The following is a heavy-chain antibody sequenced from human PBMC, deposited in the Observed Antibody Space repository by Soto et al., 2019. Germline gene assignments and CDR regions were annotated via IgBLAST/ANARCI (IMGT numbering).Heavy chain of an antibody. CDR3: VRLDCSGTSCYFYGLDV. D-gene: IGHD2-2*01. Sequence: GGSLRLSCAASGFTFSAYGMTWVRQAPGKGLEWVSVISGGGGTIFYADSVKGRFTISRDDAKNSVYLQMKALRAEDSAVYYCVRLDCSGTSCYFYGLDVWGQGTTVTVSS. V-gene: IGHV3-23*01. CDR1: GFTFSAYG. J-gene: IGHJ6*02. CDR2: ISGGGGTI.